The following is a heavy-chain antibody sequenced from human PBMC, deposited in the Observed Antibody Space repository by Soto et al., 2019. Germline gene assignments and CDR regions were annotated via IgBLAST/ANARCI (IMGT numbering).Heavy chain of an antibody. CDR3: ARGEGERVGVVIISWFDP. D-gene: IGHD3-3*01. Sequence: SETLSLTCAVSGGSISSSNWWSWVRQPPGKGLEWIGEIYHSGSTNYNPSLKSRVTISVDKSKNQFSLKLSSVTAADTAVYYCARGEGERVGVVIISWFDPWGQGTLVTVSS. CDR2: IYHSGST. CDR1: GGSISSSNW. V-gene: IGHV4-4*02. J-gene: IGHJ5*02.